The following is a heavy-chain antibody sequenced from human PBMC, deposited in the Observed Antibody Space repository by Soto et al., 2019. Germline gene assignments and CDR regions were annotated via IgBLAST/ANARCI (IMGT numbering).Heavy chain of an antibody. J-gene: IGHJ1*01. CDR3: AKARGSSTPAPGSY. CDR1: GFTFSSYA. V-gene: IGHV3-23*01. D-gene: IGHD2-2*01. Sequence: EVQLLESGGGLVQPGGSLRLYCAASGFTFSSYAMSWVRQAPGKGLEWVSVISGSGGDTYYADSVKGRFTSSRDNSKNTLSLQMNSLRAEDTAVYYCAKARGSSTPAPGSYWGQGTMVTVSS. CDR2: ISGSGGDT.